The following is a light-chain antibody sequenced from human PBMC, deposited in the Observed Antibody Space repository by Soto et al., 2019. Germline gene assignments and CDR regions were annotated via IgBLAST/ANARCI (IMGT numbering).Light chain of an antibody. Sequence: EIVMTQSPATLSASPGERATLSCRASLSISSNLAWYQQKPGQAPRLLIYGASTRATGIPARFSGSGSGTEFTLTISSLQSEDFAFYYCQQYGASLTFGGGTKVEIK. CDR1: LSISSN. J-gene: IGKJ4*01. CDR3: QQYGASLT. CDR2: GAS. V-gene: IGKV3-15*01.